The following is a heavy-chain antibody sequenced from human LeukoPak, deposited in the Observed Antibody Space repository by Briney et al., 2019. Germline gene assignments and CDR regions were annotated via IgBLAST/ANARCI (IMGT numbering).Heavy chain of an antibody. D-gene: IGHD1-14*01. Sequence: ASVKVSCKASEYTFTSYDINWVRQATGQGLEWLGWMNPNSGNTGYAQKFQGRVTLTRNTYISAAYMQLSSLRSGDTAVYWCARSNRYSSGNWYFDLWGRGTLVTVSS. V-gene: IGHV1-8*01. CDR3: ARSNRYSSGNWYFDL. CDR1: EYTFTSYD. J-gene: IGHJ2*01. CDR2: MNPNSGNT.